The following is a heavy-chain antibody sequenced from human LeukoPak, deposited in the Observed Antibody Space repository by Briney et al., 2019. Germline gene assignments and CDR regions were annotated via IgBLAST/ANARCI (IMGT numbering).Heavy chain of an antibody. Sequence: GGSLRLSCAASGFTFSSYAMGWVGQAPGKGLEWVSAMSGSGGSTYYADSVKGRFTISRDNSKNTLYLQMNSLRAEDTAVYYCAKGGATWVLSAFDYWGQGTLVTVSS. D-gene: IGHD1-26*01. CDR1: GFTFSSYA. CDR3: AKGGATWVLSAFDY. V-gene: IGHV3-23*01. J-gene: IGHJ4*02. CDR2: MSGSGGST.